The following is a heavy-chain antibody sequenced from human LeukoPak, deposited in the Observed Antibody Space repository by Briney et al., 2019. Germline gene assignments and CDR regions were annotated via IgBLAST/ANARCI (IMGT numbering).Heavy chain of an antibody. D-gene: IGHD3-10*01. CDR1: GFTFSSYA. CDR3: AREGGYMVRGAKYNWFDP. CDR2: ISGSGGST. Sequence: GGSLRLSCAASGFTFSSYAMSWVRQAPGKGLEWVSAISGSGGSTYYADSVKGRFTISRDNAKKSLYLQMNSLRAEDTAVYYCAREGGYMVRGAKYNWFDPWGQGTLVTVSS. V-gene: IGHV3-23*01. J-gene: IGHJ5*02.